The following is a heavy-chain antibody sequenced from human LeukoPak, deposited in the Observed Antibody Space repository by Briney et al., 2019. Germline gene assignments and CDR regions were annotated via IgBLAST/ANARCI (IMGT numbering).Heavy chain of an antibody. J-gene: IGHJ4*02. D-gene: IGHD6-19*01. V-gene: IGHV1-2*06. CDR2: INPNSGGT. CDR1: GYTFTGYY. Sequence: GASVKVSCKASGYTFTGYYMHWVRQAPGQGLEWMGRINPNSGGTNYAQKFQGRVTMTRDTSISTAYMELSRLRSDDTAVYYCARLGLGGGIAVAGTNWGQGTLVTVSS. CDR3: ARLGLGGGIAVAGTN.